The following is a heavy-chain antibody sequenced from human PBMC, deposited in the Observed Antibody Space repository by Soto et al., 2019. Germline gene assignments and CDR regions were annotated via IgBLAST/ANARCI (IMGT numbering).Heavy chain of an antibody. D-gene: IGHD3-22*01. J-gene: IGHJ4*02. CDR1: GFTFSSYA. CDR3: AKVKAVSYYDSSGYTDY. Sequence: PGGSLRLSCAASGFTFSSYAMSWVRQAPGKGLEWVSAISGSGGSTYYADSVKGRFTISRDNSKNMLYLQMNSLRAEDTAVYYCAKVKAVSYYDSSGYTDYWGQGTLVTVSS. CDR2: ISGSGGST. V-gene: IGHV3-23*01.